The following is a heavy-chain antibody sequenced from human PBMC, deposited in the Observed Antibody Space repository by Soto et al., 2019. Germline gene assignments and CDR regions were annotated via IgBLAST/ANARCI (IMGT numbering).Heavy chain of an antibody. CDR3: GRGRSGQIVVFY. D-gene: IGHD1-26*01. J-gene: IGHJ4*02. CDR1: GYTFSGHY. Sequence: ASVKVSCKASGYTFSGHYIHWVRQAPEQGPEWMGEIGPESGATRYAQKFQGRITMTRDTSITTVYMELKNLRPDDTAVYYCGRGRSGQIVVFYWGQGTPVTVSS. V-gene: IGHV1-2*02. CDR2: IGPESGAT.